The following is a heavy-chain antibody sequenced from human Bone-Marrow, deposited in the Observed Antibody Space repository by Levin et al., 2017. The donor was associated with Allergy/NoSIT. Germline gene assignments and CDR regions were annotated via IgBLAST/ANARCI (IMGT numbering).Heavy chain of an antibody. CDR1: GGSISSSSLY. CDR2: IYSSVNT. J-gene: IGHJ4*02. CDR3: ARPKASYDTNGYYYEDYFDY. Sequence: SQTLSLTCTVSGGSISSSSLYWGWVRQPPGKGLEWIGSIYSSVNTFYTPSLTSRVTISVDMSKNQFSLKLTSVTAADTAVYYCARPKASYDTNGYYYEDYFDYWGQGTLVTVSS. V-gene: IGHV4-39*01. D-gene: IGHD3-22*01.